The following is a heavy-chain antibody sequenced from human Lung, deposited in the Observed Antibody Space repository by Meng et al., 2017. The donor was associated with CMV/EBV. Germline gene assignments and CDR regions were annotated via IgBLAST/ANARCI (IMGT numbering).Heavy chain of an antibody. J-gene: IGHJ6*02. CDR1: GGTFSSYA. V-gene: IGHV1-69*10. Sequence: SVXVSXKASGGTFSSYAISWVRQAPGQGLEWMGGIIPILGIANYAQKFQGRVTITADKSTSTAYMELSSLRSEDTAVYYSARAIIRGVPAVDYYYGMDVWGQGXTVTVSS. D-gene: IGHD2-2*01. CDR3: ARAIIRGVPAVDYYYGMDV. CDR2: IIPILGIA.